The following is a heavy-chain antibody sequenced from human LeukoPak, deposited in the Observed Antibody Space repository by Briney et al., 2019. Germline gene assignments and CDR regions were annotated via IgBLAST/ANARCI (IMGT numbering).Heavy chain of an antibody. Sequence: PGGSLRLSCAASGFTFSDYNMRWIRQASGKRLEWVSYISSSGSTIYYADSVKGRFTISRDNAKNSLYLQMNSLRAEDTAVYYCARERLKHAFDIWGQGTMVTVSS. CDR1: GFTFSDYN. V-gene: IGHV3-11*04. D-gene: IGHD3-16*01. J-gene: IGHJ3*02. CDR2: ISSSGSTI. CDR3: ARERLKHAFDI.